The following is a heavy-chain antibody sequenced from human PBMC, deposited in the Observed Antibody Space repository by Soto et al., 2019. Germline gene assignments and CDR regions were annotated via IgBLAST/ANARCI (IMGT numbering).Heavy chain of an antibody. V-gene: IGHV1-2*04. D-gene: IGHD2-8*01. CDR3: ARGDSTDCSNGVCSFFYNHDMDV. J-gene: IGHJ6*02. CDR2: INPKSGGT. CDR1: GYSFTDYH. Sequence: ASVKVSCKASGYSFTDYHIHWARQAPGQGXEWLGRINPKSGGTSTAQKFQGWVTMTTDTSISTASMELTRLTFDDTAIYYCARGDSTDCSNGVCSFFYNHDMDVWGQGTTVTVSS.